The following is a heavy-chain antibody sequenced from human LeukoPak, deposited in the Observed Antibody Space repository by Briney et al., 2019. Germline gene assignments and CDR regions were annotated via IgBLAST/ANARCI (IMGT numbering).Heavy chain of an antibody. V-gene: IGHV4-61*02. CDR3: ARTVAPAAYYYYYYMDV. J-gene: IGHJ6*03. CDR2: IYTSGST. Sequence: SETLSLTCTVSGGSISSGSYYWSWIRQPAGKGLEWIGRIYTSGSTNYNPSLKSRVTISVDTSKNQFSLKLSPVTAADTAVYYCARTVAPAAYYYYYYMDVWGKGTTVTISS. CDR1: GGSISSGSYY. D-gene: IGHD2-2*01.